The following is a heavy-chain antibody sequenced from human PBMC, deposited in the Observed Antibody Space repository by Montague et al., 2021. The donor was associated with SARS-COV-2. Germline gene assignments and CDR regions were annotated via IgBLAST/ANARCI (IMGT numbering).Heavy chain of an antibody. CDR3: ARMDAGPTSYDY. D-gene: IGHD2-2*01. CDR2: XDWDDGK. Sequence: PALVKPTQTLTLTCTFSGFSLSTSGMCVSWIRQPPGKVLEWLARXDWDDGKYYSTSLKTRLTISKDTSKNQVVLTMTNMDPVDTATYYCARMDAGPTSYDYWGQGTLVTVSS. CDR1: GFSLSTSGMC. J-gene: IGHJ4*02. V-gene: IGHV2-70*11.